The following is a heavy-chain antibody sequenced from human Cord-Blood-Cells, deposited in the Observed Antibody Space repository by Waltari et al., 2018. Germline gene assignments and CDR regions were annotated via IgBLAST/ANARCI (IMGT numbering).Heavy chain of an antibody. CDR3: AHTVGIAAAGTPFDY. CDR2: IYWDDDK. V-gene: IGHV2-5*02. CDR1: GFSLSTSGVG. J-gene: IGHJ4*02. Sequence: QITLKESGPTLVKPTQTLTLTCTFSGFSLSTSGVGVGGNRQPPGKALEWLALIYWDDDKRYSPSLKSRLTITKDTSKNQVVLTMTNMDPVDTATYYCAHTVGIAAAGTPFDYWGQGTLVTVSS. D-gene: IGHD6-13*01.